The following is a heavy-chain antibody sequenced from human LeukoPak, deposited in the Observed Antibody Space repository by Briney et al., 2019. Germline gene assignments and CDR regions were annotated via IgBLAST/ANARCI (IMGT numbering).Heavy chain of an antibody. Sequence: SETLSLTWSVSGGSVNSGSYYWSWIRQPPGKGLEWIGDIYYSGSTNYNPSLKSRVTISVDTSKNQFSLKLSSVTAADTAVYYCATPLSSSWSFDYWGQGTLVTVSS. V-gene: IGHV4-61*01. D-gene: IGHD6-13*01. J-gene: IGHJ4*02. CDR1: GGSVNSGSYY. CDR2: IYYSGST. CDR3: ATPLSSSWSFDY.